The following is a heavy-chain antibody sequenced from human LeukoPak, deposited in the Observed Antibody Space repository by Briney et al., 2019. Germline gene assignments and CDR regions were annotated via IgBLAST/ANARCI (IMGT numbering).Heavy chain of an antibody. CDR2: ISGGGST. Sequence: GGSLRLSCAASGFTFSSYAMSWVRQAPGKGLEWVSAISGGGSTYYADSVKGRFTISRDNSKNTLYLQMNSLRAEDTAVYYCAKDAVYYSWVDYWGQGTLVTVSS. D-gene: IGHD3-10*01. V-gene: IGHV3-23*01. J-gene: IGHJ4*02. CDR1: GFTFSSYA. CDR3: AKDAVYYSWVDY.